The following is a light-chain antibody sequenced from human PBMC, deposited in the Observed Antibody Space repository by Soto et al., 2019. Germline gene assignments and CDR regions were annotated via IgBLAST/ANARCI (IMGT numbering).Light chain of an antibody. CDR3: QSYDSSLSGYV. J-gene: IGLJ1*01. CDR1: GSNIGAPYD. CDR2: GST. Sequence: QSVLTQPPSLSGAPGQTVTISCTGTGSNIGAPYDVHWYQHLPGTAPKLLIYGSTNRPSGVPGRFSGSKSGASASLAITGLLAADEADYYYQSYDSSLSGYVFGAGTKVTVL. V-gene: IGLV1-40*01.